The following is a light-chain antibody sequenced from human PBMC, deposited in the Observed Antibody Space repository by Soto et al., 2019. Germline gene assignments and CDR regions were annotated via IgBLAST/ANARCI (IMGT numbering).Light chain of an antibody. CDR2: GAS. CDR1: QSVSTN. J-gene: IGKJ1*01. CDR3: QQYNNWPRT. V-gene: IGKV3-15*01. Sequence: EIVMTQSPATLSVSPGASATLSCRASQSVSTNLAWYQQKPGQVPRVLIYGASTRATEIPARFSGSGSGTEFTLTIDSLQSEDFAVYYCQQYNNWPRTLGQGTKV.